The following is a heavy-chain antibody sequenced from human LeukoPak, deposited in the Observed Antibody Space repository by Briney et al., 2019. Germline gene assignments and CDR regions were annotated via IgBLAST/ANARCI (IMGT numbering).Heavy chain of an antibody. CDR2: MNPETSGT. D-gene: IGHD2-21*01. J-gene: IGHJ4*02. CDR3: ARFIRHQLPTSDY. Sequence: ASVKVSRQTSGYIFTDYDINWVRQVTGRGLEWMGWMNPETSGTQPAQKFQGRLTMTMDASAGTAYMELSSLTSDDTAVYYCARFIRHQLPTSDYWGQGTLVSVSS. CDR1: GYIFTDYD. V-gene: IGHV1-8*01.